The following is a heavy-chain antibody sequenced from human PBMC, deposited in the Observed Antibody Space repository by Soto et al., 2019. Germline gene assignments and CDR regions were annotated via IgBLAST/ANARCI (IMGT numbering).Heavy chain of an antibody. Sequence: GGSLRLSCAASGFTFSSYGMHWVRQAPGKGLEWVAVIWYDGSNKYYADSVKGRFTISRDNSKNTLYLQMNSLRAEDTAVYYCASPFYGYSGYEAVRRWATHDAFDIWGQGTMVTVSS. CDR1: GFTFSSYG. J-gene: IGHJ3*02. CDR3: ASPFYGYSGYEAVRRWATHDAFDI. V-gene: IGHV3-33*01. CDR2: IWYDGSNK. D-gene: IGHD5-12*01.